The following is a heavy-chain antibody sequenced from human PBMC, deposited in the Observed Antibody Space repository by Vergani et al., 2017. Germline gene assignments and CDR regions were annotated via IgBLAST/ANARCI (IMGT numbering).Heavy chain of an antibody. CDR1: GGTFSSYA. Sequence: QVQLVQSGAEVKQPGASVKVSCKASGGTFSSYAISWVRQAPGQGLEWMGGIIPIFGTANYAQKFQGRVTITADKSTSTAYMELSSLRSEDTAVYYCASTDSSGYPAAGWGQGTLVTVSS. V-gene: IGHV1-69*06. J-gene: IGHJ4*02. D-gene: IGHD3-22*01. CDR2: IIPIFGTA. CDR3: ASTDSSGYPAAG.